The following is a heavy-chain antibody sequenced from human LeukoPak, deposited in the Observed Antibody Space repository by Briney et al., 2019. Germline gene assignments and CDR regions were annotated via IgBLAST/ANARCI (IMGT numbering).Heavy chain of an antibody. CDR3: AREIHYYGSGSYDY. CDR1: GSSISSYY. V-gene: IGHV4-59*01. J-gene: IGHJ4*02. Sequence: SETLSLTCTVSGSSISSYYWSWIRQPPGKGLECIAYIYYSGSTNYNPSLKSRVTISVDKAKNQFSLKVSSVTAADTAVYYCAREIHYYGSGSYDYWGQGTLVTVSS. D-gene: IGHD3-10*01. CDR2: IYYSGST.